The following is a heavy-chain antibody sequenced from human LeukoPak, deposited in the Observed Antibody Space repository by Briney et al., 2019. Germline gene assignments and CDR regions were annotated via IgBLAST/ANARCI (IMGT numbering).Heavy chain of an antibody. D-gene: IGHD3-10*01. V-gene: IGHV1-2*02. CDR2: INPNSGGT. CDR3: ARVFYGSGSRTLDY. Sequence: GASVKVSCKASGYTFTSYGISWVRQAPGQGLEWMGWINPNSGGTNYAQKFQGRVTMTRDTSISTAYMELSRLRSDDTAVYYCARVFYGSGSRTLDYRGQGTLVTVSS. J-gene: IGHJ4*02. CDR1: GYTFTSYG.